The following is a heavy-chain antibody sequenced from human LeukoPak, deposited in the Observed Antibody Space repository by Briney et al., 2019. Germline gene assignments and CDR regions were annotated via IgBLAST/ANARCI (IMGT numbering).Heavy chain of an antibody. D-gene: IGHD6-19*01. CDR2: ISYSGST. CDR1: GGSISSSSYY. J-gene: IGHJ4*02. Sequence: PSETLSLTCTVSGGSISSSSYYWGWIRQPPGKGLEWIGSISYSGSTYYNSSLKTRVTISVDTSRNQFSLKLNSVTAADTAVYYCAKIISSGWLYYFDYWGQGTLVTVSS. V-gene: IGHV4-39*01. CDR3: AKIISSGWLYYFDY.